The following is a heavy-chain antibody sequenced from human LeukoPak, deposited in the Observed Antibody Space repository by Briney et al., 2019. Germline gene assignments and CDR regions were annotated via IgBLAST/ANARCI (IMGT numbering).Heavy chain of an antibody. Sequence: GRSPRLSCAASGFTFSSYGMHWVRQAPGKGLEWVAVISYDGSNKYYADSVKGRFTISRDNSKNTLYLQMNSLRAEDTAVYYCAKDLDYYVWGAGYYGMDVWGQGTTVTVSS. J-gene: IGHJ6*02. CDR2: ISYDGSNK. D-gene: IGHD3-16*01. CDR1: GFTFSSYG. CDR3: AKDLDYYVWGAGYYGMDV. V-gene: IGHV3-30*18.